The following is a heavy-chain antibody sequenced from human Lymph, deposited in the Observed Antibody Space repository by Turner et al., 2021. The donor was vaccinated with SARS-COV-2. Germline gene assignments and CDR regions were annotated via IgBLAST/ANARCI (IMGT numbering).Heavy chain of an antibody. CDR3: ATKYCSSGSCSYFDY. D-gene: IGHD2-15*01. Sequence: QVQLQESGTGLVKPSGTLSLTCAVSGDSSSSSNWWSWVREPPGKGLEWSGEIYHSGSTNYNPSLKSRVTISVDKSKNQFTLKLSSVTAADTAVYYCATKYCSSGSCSYFDYWGQGTLVTVSS. J-gene: IGHJ4*02. CDR2: IYHSGST. CDR1: GDSSSSSNW. V-gene: IGHV4-4*02.